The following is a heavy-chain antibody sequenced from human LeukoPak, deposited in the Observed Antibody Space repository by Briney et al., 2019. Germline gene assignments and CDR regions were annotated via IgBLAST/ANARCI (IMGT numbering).Heavy chain of an antibody. V-gene: IGHV4-30-4*07. CDR3: ASPRYYYYDSSGYYFY. CDR2: IYYSGST. CDR1: GGSISSGGYS. D-gene: IGHD3-22*01. Sequence: SETLSLTCAVSGGSISSGGYSWSWIRQPPGKGLEWIGYIYYSGSTYYNPSLKSRVTMSVDTSKNQSSLKLSSVTAADTAVYYCASPRYYYYDSSGYYFYWGQGTLVTVSS. J-gene: IGHJ4*02.